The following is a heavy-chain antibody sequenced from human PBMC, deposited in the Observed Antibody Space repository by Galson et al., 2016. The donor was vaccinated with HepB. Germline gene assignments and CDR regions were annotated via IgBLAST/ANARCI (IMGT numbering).Heavy chain of an antibody. CDR3: ARHRYSRSYFWVD. J-gene: IGHJ4*02. CDR2: IYPADSDA. CDR1: FTRYW. Sequence: FTRYWIGWVRQMPGKGLEWVGIIYPADSDARYSPSFQGQVTISADKSVSTAYLQWSSLKASDTAMYYGARHRYSRSYFWVDWGQGTLVIVSS. V-gene: IGHV5-51*01. D-gene: IGHD1-26*01.